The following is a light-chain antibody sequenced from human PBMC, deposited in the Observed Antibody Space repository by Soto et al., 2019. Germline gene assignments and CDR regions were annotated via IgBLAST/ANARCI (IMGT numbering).Light chain of an antibody. Sequence: EIVLTQSPATLSLSPGERATLSCRASQSVSSYSAWYQQKPGQAPRLLIYDTSNRATGIPVRFSGSGSGTDFTLTISSLEPEDFAVYYCQQRANWPLTFGGGTKVDIK. CDR2: DTS. CDR3: QQRANWPLT. J-gene: IGKJ4*01. V-gene: IGKV3-11*01. CDR1: QSVSSY.